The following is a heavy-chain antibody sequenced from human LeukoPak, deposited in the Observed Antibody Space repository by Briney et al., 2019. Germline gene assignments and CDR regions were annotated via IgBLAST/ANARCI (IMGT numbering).Heavy chain of an antibody. V-gene: IGHV1-18*01. J-gene: IGHJ6*02. CDR1: GYTFTSYG. Sequence: ASVKVSCKASGYTFTSYGISWVRQAPGQGLEWMGWISAYNSNTNYAQKLQRRVTMTTDTSTSTAYMELRSLRSDDTAVYYCARANFPAYYYYGMDVWGQGTTVTVSS. D-gene: IGHD2-8*01. CDR2: ISAYNSNT. CDR3: ARANFPAYYYYGMDV.